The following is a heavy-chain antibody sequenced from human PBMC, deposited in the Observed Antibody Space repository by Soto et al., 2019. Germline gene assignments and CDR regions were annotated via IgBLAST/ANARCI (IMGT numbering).Heavy chain of an antibody. Sequence: EVQLVETGGGLVQAGGSLRLSCAASGFTFSGHGMHWVRQAAGESLEWVSVIGTSGHAFYADSVKGRFTITREDAKNSVYLQMNSLRDGDTAVYYCARGGGFGEQYSDAFDIWGQGTMVTFSS. D-gene: IGHD3-10*01. CDR1: GFTFSGHG. V-gene: IGHV3-13*01. CDR2: IGTSGHA. J-gene: IGHJ3*02. CDR3: ARGGGFGEQYSDAFDI.